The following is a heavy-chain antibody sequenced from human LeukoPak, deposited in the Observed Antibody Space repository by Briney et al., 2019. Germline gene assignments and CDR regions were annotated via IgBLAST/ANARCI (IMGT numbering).Heavy chain of an antibody. CDR1: GFTFDDYA. CDR3: VKIAVAGTFDY. V-gene: IGHV3-9*01. D-gene: IGHD6-19*01. Sequence: GGSLRLSCAASGFTFDDYAMHWVRQVPGKGLEWVSGISWNSGSIGYADSVKGRFTISRDNAKNSLYLQMNSLRAEDTALYYCVKIAVAGTFDYWGQGTLVTVSS. J-gene: IGHJ4*02. CDR2: ISWNSGSI.